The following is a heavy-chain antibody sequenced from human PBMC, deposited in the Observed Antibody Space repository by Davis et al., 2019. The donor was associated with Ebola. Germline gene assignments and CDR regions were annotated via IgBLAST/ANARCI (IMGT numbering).Heavy chain of an antibody. CDR3: AKDNRNIWSEV. D-gene: IGHD2/OR15-2a*01. V-gene: IGHV3-23*01. CDR1: GFIFSTYV. Sequence: GGSLRLSCSASGFIFSTYVMSWVRQAPGKGLEWVSTLGTSSDTYYADSVKGRFTISSDNSKNTLYLQMNGLRVEDTAIYYCAKDNRNIWSEVWGQGTMVTVSS. J-gene: IGHJ3*01. CDR2: LGTSSDT.